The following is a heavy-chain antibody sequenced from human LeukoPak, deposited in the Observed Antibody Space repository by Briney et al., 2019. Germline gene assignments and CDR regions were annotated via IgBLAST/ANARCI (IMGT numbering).Heavy chain of an antibody. CDR2: IIPILGIA. Sequence: SVKVSCKASGGTFSSYTISWVRQAPGQGLEWMGRIIPILGIANYAQKFQGRVTITADKSTSTAYMELSSLRSENTAVYYCASRLALYNWNSLDYWGQATLVTVSS. V-gene: IGHV1-69*02. J-gene: IGHJ4*02. CDR3: ASRLALYNWNSLDY. D-gene: IGHD1-7*01. CDR1: GGTFSSYT.